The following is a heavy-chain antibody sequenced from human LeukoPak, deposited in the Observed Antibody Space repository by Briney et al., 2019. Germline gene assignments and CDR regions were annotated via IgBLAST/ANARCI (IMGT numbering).Heavy chain of an antibody. CDR1: VGSIGNWM. J-gene: IGHJ5*02. D-gene: IGHD7-27*01. CDR2: ISPSGST. V-gene: IGHV4-4*07. Sequence: PAETLSLTCTVSVGSIGNWMWSWIRQPAGRGLEWIGLISPSGSTTYNPSLKSRVTMSLDTSKNPLSLRLSSVTAADTAVYFCATGDDSAFDQWGRGTPVIVSS. CDR3: ATGDDSAFDQ.